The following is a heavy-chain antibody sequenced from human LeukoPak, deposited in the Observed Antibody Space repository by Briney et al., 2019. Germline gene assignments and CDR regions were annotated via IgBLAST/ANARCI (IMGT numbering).Heavy chain of an antibody. CDR2: IKQDGSKK. CDR1: GFPFSSYW. V-gene: IGHV3-7*04. J-gene: IGHJ4*02. D-gene: IGHD5-24*01. CDR3: TRVGYIDEGIDY. Sequence: GGSLRLSCVASGFPFSSYWMTWVRQAPGKGLEWVANIKQDGSKKSHVDSVKGRFTISRDNAKNSLYLQMNSLRAEDTAIYYCTRVGYIDEGIDYWGQGTLVTVSS.